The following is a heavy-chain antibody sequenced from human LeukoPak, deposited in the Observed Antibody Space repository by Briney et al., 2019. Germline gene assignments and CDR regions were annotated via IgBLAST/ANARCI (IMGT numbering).Heavy chain of an antibody. V-gene: IGHV3-23*01. CDR1: GFTFSSYA. J-gene: IGHJ4*02. CDR3: AKDLRTYCGGDCYLFDY. Sequence: GGSLRLSCAASGFTFSSYAMSWVRQAPGKGLEWVSAISGSGGGTYYADSVKGRFTISRDNSKNTLYLQMNSLRAEDTAVYYCAKDLRTYCGGDCYLFDYWGQGTLVTVSS. CDR2: ISGSGGGT. D-gene: IGHD2-21*02.